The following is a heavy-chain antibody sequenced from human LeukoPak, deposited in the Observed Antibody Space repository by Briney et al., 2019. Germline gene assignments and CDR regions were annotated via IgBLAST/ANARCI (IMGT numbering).Heavy chain of an antibody. CDR1: GGSISSDLYY. CDR3: ARGGGYNWFDP. D-gene: IGHD5-12*01. V-gene: IGHV4-61*02. Sequence: SETLSLTCTVSGGSISSDLYYWNWIRQPAGKGLEWIGRFYNSGRTNFNPSLKSRVTISADTSKNQFSLKLRSVTAADTAVYYCARGGGYNWFDPWGQGTLVTVSS. CDR2: FYNSGRT. J-gene: IGHJ5*02.